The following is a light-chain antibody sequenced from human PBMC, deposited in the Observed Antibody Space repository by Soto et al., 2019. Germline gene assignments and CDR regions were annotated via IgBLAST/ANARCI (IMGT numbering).Light chain of an antibody. V-gene: IGLV1-44*01. CDR2: SDN. CDR1: SSNIGTNT. Sequence: QSVLTQPPSASGTPGQRVTLSCSGSSSNIGTNTVIWYQQLPGAAHKLLIYSDNQRPSGVPDRFAGSKSGTSASLASSGLQSEDEADYYCAAWDVSLVVFGGGTKLTVL. J-gene: IGLJ2*01. CDR3: AAWDVSLVV.